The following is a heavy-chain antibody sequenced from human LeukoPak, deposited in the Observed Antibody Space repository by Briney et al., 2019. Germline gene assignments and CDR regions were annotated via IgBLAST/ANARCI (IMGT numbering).Heavy chain of an antibody. Sequence: PGRSLRLSCAASGFTFSSYGMHWVRQAPGKGLEWVAVIWYDGSNKYYADSVKGRFTISRDNSKNTLYLQMNSLRAEDTAVYYCANESPWYDYWGQGTLVTVSS. CDR2: IWYDGSNK. J-gene: IGHJ4*02. V-gene: IGHV3-33*06. CDR1: GFTFSSYG. CDR3: ANESPWYDY. D-gene: IGHD2-15*01.